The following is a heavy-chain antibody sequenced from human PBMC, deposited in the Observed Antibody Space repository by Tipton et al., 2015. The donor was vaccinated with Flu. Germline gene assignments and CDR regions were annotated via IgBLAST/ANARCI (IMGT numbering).Heavy chain of an antibody. V-gene: IGHV3-7*01. J-gene: IGHJ4*02. CDR2: IKQDGTAK. CDR3: AKGGFGY. CDR1: GLTFSTSW. Sequence: SLRLSCTASGLTFSTSWMTWFRQAPGKGLEWVANIKQDGTAKYYVDSVKGRFTVSRDNAKDSLYLQMNSLRGEDTAVYYCAKGGFGYWGQGTLVTVSS.